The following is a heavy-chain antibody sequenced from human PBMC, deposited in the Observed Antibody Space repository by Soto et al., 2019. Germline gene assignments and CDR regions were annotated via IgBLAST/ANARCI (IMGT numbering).Heavy chain of an antibody. D-gene: IGHD6-6*01. J-gene: IGHJ4*02. Sequence: GASVKVSCKASGYTFTSYGISWVRQAPGQGLEWMGWISAYNGNTNYAQKLQGRVTMTTDTSTSTAYMELRSLRSDDTAVYYCARDVRLPWGDEYSSSHDYFDYWAQGTLVTVSS. CDR3: ARDVRLPWGDEYSSSHDYFDY. CDR2: ISAYNGNT. V-gene: IGHV1-18*01. CDR1: GYTFTSYG.